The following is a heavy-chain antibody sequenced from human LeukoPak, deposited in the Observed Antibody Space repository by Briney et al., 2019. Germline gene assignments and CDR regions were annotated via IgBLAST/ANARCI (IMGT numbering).Heavy chain of an antibody. J-gene: IGHJ4*02. CDR2: AYYTDKT. V-gene: IGHV4-59*01. CDR1: NDSFSNYY. D-gene: IGHD5-24*01. CDR3: ARASMRRRDGYNRHYEIDY. Sequence: KTSETLPLTCTVSNDSFSNYYWTWIRQCPGKALEWIGYAYYTDKTHYNPSLKRRVFISADTSQNQFSLRLGSVTAADTAVYYCARASMRRRDGYNRHYEIDYWGQGTLVTVSS.